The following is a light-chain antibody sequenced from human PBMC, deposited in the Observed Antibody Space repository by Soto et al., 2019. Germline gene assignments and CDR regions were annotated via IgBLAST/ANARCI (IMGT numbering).Light chain of an antibody. CDR2: GAS. J-gene: IGKJ4*01. V-gene: IGKV1-39*01. CDR1: QSISNY. Sequence: DIQMTQSPFSLPASVGDRVNITCRASQSISNYLNWYQQKPGRAPSLLIHGASSLQGGVPSRFSGSGSGTDFTLTISSLQPEDFTTYYCHQTYSVPLTFGGGTKVEI. CDR3: HQTYSVPLT.